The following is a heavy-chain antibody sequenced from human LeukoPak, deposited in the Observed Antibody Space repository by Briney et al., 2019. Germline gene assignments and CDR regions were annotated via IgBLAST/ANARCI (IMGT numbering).Heavy chain of an antibody. D-gene: IGHD3-3*01. J-gene: IGHJ3*02. Sequence: GASVKVSRKASGYTFTNYGISWVRQAPGQGLEWMGWVSAYNGNTNYAQKVQGRVTMTTDTSTSTAYMELRSLRSDDTAVYYCASSGPTIFGVVILDAFDIWGQGTMVTVSS. CDR3: ASSGPTIFGVVILDAFDI. CDR1: GYTFTNYG. V-gene: IGHV1-18*01. CDR2: VSAYNGNT.